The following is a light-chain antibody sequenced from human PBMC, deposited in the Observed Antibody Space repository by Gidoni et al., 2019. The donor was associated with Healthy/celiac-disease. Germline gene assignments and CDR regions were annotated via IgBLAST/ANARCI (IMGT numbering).Light chain of an antibody. Sequence: NFMLTQPHSVSESPRKTVTISCTGSSGSIASNYVQWYQQSPGSAPTTVIYEDNQRPSGVPDRFSGNIDSSYNSASLTISGLKTEDEADYYCQSYDSSNHVVFGGGTKLTVL. J-gene: IGLJ2*01. CDR2: EDN. CDR1: SGSIASNY. CDR3: QSYDSSNHVV. V-gene: IGLV6-57*02.